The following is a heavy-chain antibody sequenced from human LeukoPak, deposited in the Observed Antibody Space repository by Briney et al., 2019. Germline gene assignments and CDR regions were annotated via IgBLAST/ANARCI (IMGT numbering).Heavy chain of an antibody. Sequence: SQTLSLTCALSGGSTSSVGYSWSWLRQPPGKGLEWIGYIYHSGTTYYNPSLKSRVTISVDRSKNQFSLKLSSVTAADTAVYYCARVSGDRSYVDYWGQGSLVTVSS. CDR3: ARVSGDRSYVDY. CDR2: IYHSGTT. CDR1: GGSTSSVGYS. J-gene: IGHJ4*02. D-gene: IGHD4-17*01. V-gene: IGHV4-30-2*01.